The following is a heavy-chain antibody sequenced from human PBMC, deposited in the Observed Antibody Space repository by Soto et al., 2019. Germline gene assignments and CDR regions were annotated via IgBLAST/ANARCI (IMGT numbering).Heavy chain of an antibody. V-gene: IGHV3-23*01. CDR3: AGRLSRRDGYNAPFDY. CDR1: GFTFSSYA. D-gene: IGHD5-12*01. CDR2: ISGSGGST. J-gene: IGHJ4*02. Sequence: GGSLRLSCAASGFTFSSYAMSWVRQAPGKGLEWVSAISGSGGSTYYADSVKGRFTISRDNSKNTLYLQMNSLRAEDTAVYYCAGRLSRRDGYNAPFDYWGQGTLVTVSS.